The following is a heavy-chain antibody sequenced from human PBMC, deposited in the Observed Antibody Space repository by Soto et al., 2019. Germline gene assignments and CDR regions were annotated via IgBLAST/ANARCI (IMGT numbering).Heavy chain of an antibody. V-gene: IGHV3-23*01. CDR1: GFNFGNYA. CDR3: AKDFLPRNSIYDPFDI. CDR2: VGGDASYT. D-gene: IGHD2-21*01. J-gene: IGHJ3*02. Sequence: EVQLLESGGGLVQPGGSLEVSCRASGFNFGNYAMSWVRQAPGKGPEWVSSVGGDASYTHYADSVRGRFTISRYNSKNTLYLHMNSLRAEDTAIYFCAKDFLPRNSIYDPFDIWGQGTTVSVSS.